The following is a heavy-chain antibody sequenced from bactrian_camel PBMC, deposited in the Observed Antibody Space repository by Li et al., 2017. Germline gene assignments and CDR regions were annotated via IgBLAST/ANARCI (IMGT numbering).Heavy chain of an antibody. CDR3: AAHFSTHLGGAGCTKPHLFRN. J-gene: IGHJ4*01. CDR2: INSRGGTT. Sequence: HVQPVESGGGSVQAGVSLRLSCAASGLTYGIYCMGWVRQAHGKGLEWVSTINSRGGTTYYADSVKGRFTISRDNAKSTLYLQMDSLKPEDTGMYYCAAHFSTHLGGAGCTKPHLFRNWGQGTQVTV. CDR1: GLTYGIYC. D-gene: IGHD1*01. V-gene: IGHV3S45*01.